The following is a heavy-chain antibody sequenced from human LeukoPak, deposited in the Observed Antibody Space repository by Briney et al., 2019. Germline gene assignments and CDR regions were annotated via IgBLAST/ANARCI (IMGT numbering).Heavy chain of an antibody. D-gene: IGHD6-13*01. J-gene: IGHJ1*01. Sequence: PSETLSLTCTVSGGSVSSGSYYWSWIRQPPGKGQEWIGYIYYSGSTNYNPSLKSRVTISVDTSKNQFSLKLSSVTAADTAVYYCAREETDGYSSSRTQHWGQGTLVTVSS. V-gene: IGHV4-61*01. CDR3: AREETDGYSSSRTQH. CDR1: GGSVSSGSYY. CDR2: IYYSGST.